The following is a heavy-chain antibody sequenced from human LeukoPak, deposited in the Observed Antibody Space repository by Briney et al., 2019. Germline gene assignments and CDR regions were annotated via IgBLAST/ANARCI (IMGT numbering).Heavy chain of an antibody. D-gene: IGHD2-2*01. J-gene: IGHJ4*02. CDR1: GFTFSSYS. V-gene: IGHV3-21*01. CDR2: ISSSSSYI. CDR3: ARDPCSTSCYSLH. Sequence: GGPLRLSCAASGFTFSSYSMNWVRQAPGKGLEWVSSISSSSSYIYYADSVKGRFTISRDNAKNSLYLQMNSLRAEDTAVYYCARDPCSTSCYSLHWVQGTLVTVSS.